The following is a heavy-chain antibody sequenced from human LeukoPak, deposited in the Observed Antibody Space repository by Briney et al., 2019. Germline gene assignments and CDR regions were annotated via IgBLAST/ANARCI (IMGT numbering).Heavy chain of an antibody. J-gene: IGHJ5*02. CDR3: ARDSVSYNWFDP. D-gene: IGHD6-6*01. Sequence: SETLSLTCTVSGGSISSYYWSWIRQPPGKGLEWIGYIYYSGSTNYNPSLKSRVTISVDTSKNQFSLKLSSVTAADTAVYYCARDSVSYNWFDPWGQGTLVTVSS. CDR2: IYYSGST. CDR1: GGSISSYY. V-gene: IGHV4-59*01.